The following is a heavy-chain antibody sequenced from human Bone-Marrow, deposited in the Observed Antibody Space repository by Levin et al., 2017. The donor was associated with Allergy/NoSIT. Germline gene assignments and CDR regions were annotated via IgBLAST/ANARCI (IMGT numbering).Heavy chain of an antibody. D-gene: IGHD5-24*01. Sequence: GGSLRLSCAASGFTFSNSWMSWVRQAPGNGLEWVANIKEDGSEKYYVDSVKGRFTISRDNAKNSLYVQMNSLRAEDTAVYYCARDQFRRATIGARWFDPWGQGTLVTVSS. CDR1: GFTFSNSW. J-gene: IGHJ5*02. CDR3: ARDQFRRATIGARWFDP. V-gene: IGHV3-7*01. CDR2: IKEDGSEK.